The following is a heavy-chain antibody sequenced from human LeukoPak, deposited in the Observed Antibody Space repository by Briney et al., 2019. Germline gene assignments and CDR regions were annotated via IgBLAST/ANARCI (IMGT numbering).Heavy chain of an antibody. V-gene: IGHV5-51*01. D-gene: IGHD2-15*01. CDR2: IYPGDSDT. CDR1: GYSFTSYW. CDR3: ARRYCSGGNCYYYFDY. J-gene: IGHJ4*02. Sequence: GESLKISCKGSGYSFTSYWIGWVRQMPGKGLEWMGIIYPGDSDTRYSPSFQGQVTISADKSISTAYLQWSSLKASDTAMYYCARRYCSGGNCYYYFDYWGQGTLVTVSS.